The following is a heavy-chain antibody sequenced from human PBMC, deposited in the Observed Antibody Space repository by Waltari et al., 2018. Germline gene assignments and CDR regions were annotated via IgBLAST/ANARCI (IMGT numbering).Heavy chain of an antibody. CDR2: INHSGST. D-gene: IGHD6-13*01. J-gene: IGHJ4*02. Sequence: QVQLQQWGAGLLKPSETLSLTCDVYGGSFSGYYWSWIRQPPGKGLEWNGEINHSGSTNYNPSLNSRVTISVDTSKYQFSLKLSSVTAADTAVYYCARGRLYSRYYFDYWGQGTLVTVSS. V-gene: IGHV4-34*01. CDR3: ARGRLYSRYYFDY. CDR1: GGSFSGYY.